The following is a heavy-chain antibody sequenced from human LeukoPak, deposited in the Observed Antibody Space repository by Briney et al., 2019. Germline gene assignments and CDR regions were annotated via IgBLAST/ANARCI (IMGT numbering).Heavy chain of an antibody. CDR1: GFTFSSYW. D-gene: IGHD4-17*01. V-gene: IGHV3-7*01. CDR3: ARENYGDHDGYFDY. Sequence: PGGSLRLSCAASGFTFSSYWMSWVRQAPGEGLEWVANIKQDGSEKYYVDSVKGRFTISRDNAKNSLYLQMNSLRAEDTAVYYCARENYGDHDGYFDYWGQGTLVTVSS. CDR2: IKQDGSEK. J-gene: IGHJ4*02.